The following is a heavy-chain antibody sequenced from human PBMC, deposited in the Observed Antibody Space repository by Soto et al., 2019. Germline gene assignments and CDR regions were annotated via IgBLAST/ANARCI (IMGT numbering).Heavy chain of an antibody. CDR1: GGTFSSYA. CDR3: ARGTPSMGPLGGAY. J-gene: IGHJ4*02. CDR2: IIPIFGTA. Sequence: SVKVSCKASGGTFSSYAISWVRQAPGQGLEWMGGIIPIFGTANYAQKFQGRVTITADESTSTAYMELSSLRSEDTAVYYCARGTPSMGPLGGAYWGQGTLVTVYS. D-gene: IGHD3-16*01. V-gene: IGHV1-69*13.